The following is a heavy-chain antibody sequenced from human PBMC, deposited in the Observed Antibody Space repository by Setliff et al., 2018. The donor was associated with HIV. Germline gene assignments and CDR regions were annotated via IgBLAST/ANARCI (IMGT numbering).Heavy chain of an antibody. J-gene: IGHJ5*02. CDR3: ARYKWNNWIFGWFDP. D-gene: IGHD1-20*01. Sequence: GGSLRLSCAASGFTFNNNGMSWVRQAPGKGLEWVSGITSNGGRTGYADSVKGRFTISRDNAKNSLYLQMNSLRAEDTAVYYCARYKWNNWIFGWFDPWGQGTQVTVSS. CDR1: GFTFNNNG. V-gene: IGHV3-20*04. CDR2: ITSNGGRT.